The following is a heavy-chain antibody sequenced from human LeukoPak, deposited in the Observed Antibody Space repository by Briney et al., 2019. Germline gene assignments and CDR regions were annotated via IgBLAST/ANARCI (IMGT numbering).Heavy chain of an antibody. V-gene: IGHV3-7*01. J-gene: IGHJ4*02. D-gene: IGHD2/OR15-2a*01. CDR3: VRDLQNY. CDR1: GFTLSDYW. CDR2: IKGDGSEK. Sequence: GGSLRLSCAASGFTLSDYWMSWVRQAPGKGLEWVASIKGDGSEKQYVDSVKGRFTISRDNAKNSLYLQMNSLRAEDTAVYYCVRDLQNYWGQGTLVTVSS.